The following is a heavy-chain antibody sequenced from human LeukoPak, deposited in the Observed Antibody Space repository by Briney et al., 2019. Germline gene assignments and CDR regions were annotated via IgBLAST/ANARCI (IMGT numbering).Heavy chain of an antibody. CDR2: IYYSGST. D-gene: IGHD6-19*01. J-gene: IGHJ4*02. V-gene: IGHV4-61*01. CDR3: ASRLSSGWYGGHDY. Sequence: PSETLSLTCTVSVGSLSSGSSYWSWIRQPPGKGLEWIGYIYYSGSTNYNPSLKSRVTISVDTSKNQFSLKLSSVTAADTAVYYCASRLSSGWYGGHDYWGQGTLVTGSS. CDR1: VGSLSSGSSY.